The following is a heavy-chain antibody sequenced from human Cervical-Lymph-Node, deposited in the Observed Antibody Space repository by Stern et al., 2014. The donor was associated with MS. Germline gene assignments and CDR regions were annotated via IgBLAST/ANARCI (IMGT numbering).Heavy chain of an antibody. CDR1: GYTFATYW. Sequence: EVQLLESGAEVKKIGESLKLSCRGSGYTFATYWIGWVRQMPGKGLEWMGFIYPERYETRYSPSFQGQVTISVDTSISSASLHLSSLKASDTATYYCARRDSDYFSGYYTPFDFWGQGTPVSVSS. J-gene: IGHJ4*02. V-gene: IGHV5-51*01. D-gene: IGHD3-3*01. CDR2: IYPERYET. CDR3: ARRDSDYFSGYYTPFDF.